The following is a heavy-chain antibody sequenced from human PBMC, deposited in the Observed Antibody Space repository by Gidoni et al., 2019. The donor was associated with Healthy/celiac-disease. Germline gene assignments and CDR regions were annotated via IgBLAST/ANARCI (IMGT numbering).Heavy chain of an antibody. CDR3: ARGYGDYVPYYFDY. J-gene: IGHJ4*02. V-gene: IGHV4-34*01. Sequence: QVQLQQWGAGLLKPSETLSLTCAVYGGSFSGSYWSWIRQPPGKGLEWIGEINHSGSTNYNPSLKSRVTISVDTSKNQFSLKLSSVTAADTAVYYCARGYGDYVPYYFDYWGQGTLVTVSS. CDR2: INHSGST. D-gene: IGHD4-17*01. CDR1: GGSFSGSY.